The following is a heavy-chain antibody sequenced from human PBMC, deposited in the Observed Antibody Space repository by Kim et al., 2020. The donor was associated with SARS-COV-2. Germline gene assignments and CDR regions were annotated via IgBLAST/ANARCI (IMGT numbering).Heavy chain of an antibody. J-gene: IGHJ6*02. D-gene: IGHD3-10*01. CDR1: GFTFSTYG. Sequence: GGSLRLSCAASGFTFSTYGMHWVRQAPGKGLEWVALISYDGSNKYYADSVKGRFTISRDNSKNTLYLQMDSLRAEDTAVYYCAKAVLRGGNFHYYGMDVWGQGTSVTVSS. V-gene: IGHV3-30*18. CDR2: ISYDGSNK. CDR3: AKAVLRGGNFHYYGMDV.